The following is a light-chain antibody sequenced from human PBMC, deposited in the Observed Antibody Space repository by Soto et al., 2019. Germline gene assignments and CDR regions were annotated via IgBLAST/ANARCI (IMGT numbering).Light chain of an antibody. CDR3: QQRSNWPQYT. Sequence: EIVLTQSPATLSLSPGERATLSCRASQSVSSYLAWYQQKPGQAPGLLIYDASNRATGIPARFSGSGSGTDFTLTISSLEPEDFAVYYCQQRSNWPQYTFGQGTKLEIK. CDR1: QSVSSY. J-gene: IGKJ2*01. V-gene: IGKV3-11*01. CDR2: DAS.